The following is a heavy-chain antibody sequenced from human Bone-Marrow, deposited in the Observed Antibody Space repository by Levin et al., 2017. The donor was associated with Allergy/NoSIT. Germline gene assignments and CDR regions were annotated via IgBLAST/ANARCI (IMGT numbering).Heavy chain of an antibody. D-gene: IGHD2-8*01. J-gene: IGHJ4*02. CDR2: ISSSSSYI. Sequence: GGSLRLSCAASGFTFSSYSMNWVRQAPGKGLEWVSSISSSSSYIYYADSVKGRFTISRDNAKNSLYLQMNSLRAEDTAVYYCAREGKWRLGDYWGQGTLVTVSS. CDR3: AREGKWRLGDY. CDR1: GFTFSSYS. V-gene: IGHV3-21*01.